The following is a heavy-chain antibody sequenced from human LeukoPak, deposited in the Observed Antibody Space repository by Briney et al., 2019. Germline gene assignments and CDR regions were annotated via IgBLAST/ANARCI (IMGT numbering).Heavy chain of an antibody. CDR3: AKDRVAAVAGDFDY. V-gene: IGHV3-23*01. CDR1: GFTFSTYA. CDR2: ISGSGGAT. Sequence: GGSLRLSCAASGFTFSTYAMSWVRQAPGKGLEWVSAISGSGGATYYGDSVKGRFTISRDNAKNTLYLQMNSLRAEDTAVYYCAKDRVAAVAGDFDYWGQGTLVTVSS. D-gene: IGHD6-19*01. J-gene: IGHJ4*02.